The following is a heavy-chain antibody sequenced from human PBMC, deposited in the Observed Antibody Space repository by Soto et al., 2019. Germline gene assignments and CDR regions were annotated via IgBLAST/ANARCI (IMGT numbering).Heavy chain of an antibody. Sequence: GGSLRLSCAASGFTFSSYSMNWVRQAPGKGLEWVSYISSSSSTIYYADSVKGRFTISRDNAKNSLYLQMNSLRAEDTAVYYCARDNYRMTTVTTDAFDIWGQATMVTVSS. V-gene: IGHV3-48*01. CDR2: ISSSSSTI. CDR3: ARDNYRMTTVTTDAFDI. CDR1: GFTFSSYS. J-gene: IGHJ3*02. D-gene: IGHD4-17*01.